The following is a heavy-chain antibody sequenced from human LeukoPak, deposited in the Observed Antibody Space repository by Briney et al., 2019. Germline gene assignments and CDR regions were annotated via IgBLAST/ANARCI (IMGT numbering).Heavy chain of an antibody. D-gene: IGHD6-13*01. V-gene: IGHV3-30*18. Sequence: GGSLRLSCAASGFTFSSYCIHSVRQAPGKGLEWVAVISYDGSNKYYADSVKGRFTISRDNSKNTLSLQMNSLRAEDTAVYYCAKGSLGGSWYKFLIDYWGQGTGITVS. CDR1: GFTFSSYC. CDR2: ISYDGSNK. J-gene: IGHJ4*02. CDR3: AKGSLGGSWYKFLIDY.